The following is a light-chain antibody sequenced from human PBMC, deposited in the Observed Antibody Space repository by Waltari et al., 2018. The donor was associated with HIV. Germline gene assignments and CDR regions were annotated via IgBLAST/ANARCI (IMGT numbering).Light chain of an antibody. V-gene: IGLV2-8*01. CDR3: SAYAGSNNLVL. CDR2: DVN. Sequence: QSALTQPPSASGSLGQSVTISCTGTSSDVGGDHYVSWYQQYPGESPNLIIYDVNKRPSGVPDRCSCSKCGNTASLTVSGLQGEDEAQYYCSAYAGSNNLVLFGGGTKLTVL. J-gene: IGLJ2*01. CDR1: SSDVGGDHY.